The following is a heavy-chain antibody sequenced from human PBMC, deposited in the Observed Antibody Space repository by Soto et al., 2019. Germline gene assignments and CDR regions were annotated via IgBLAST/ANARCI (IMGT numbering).Heavy chain of an antibody. D-gene: IGHD5-18*01. Sequence: EVQLVESGGGLVQPGGSLKLSCAASGFTFSGSAMHWVRQASGKGLEWVGRIRSKANSYAPAYAASVKGRFTISRDESKDTAYLQMNSLKTEDTAVYYCTADTAMTNYGMDVWGQGTTVTVSS. CDR2: IRSKANSYAP. CDR3: TADTAMTNYGMDV. V-gene: IGHV3-73*02. CDR1: GFTFSGSA. J-gene: IGHJ6*02.